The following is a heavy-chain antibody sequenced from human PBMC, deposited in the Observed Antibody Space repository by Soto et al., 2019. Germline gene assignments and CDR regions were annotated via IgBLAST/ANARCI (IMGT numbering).Heavy chain of an antibody. D-gene: IGHD3-10*01. CDR3: ARDQGYNSPFDH. J-gene: IGHJ4*02. Sequence: ASVKVSCKGSGLTLTSHYMHWVRQAPGQGLEWMGMINPSGGGTSYAQKLQDRVTMTRDTSTSTVYMELRSLRSEDAAVYYCARDQGYNSPFDHWGQGTLVTVSS. CDR1: GLTLTSHY. V-gene: IGHV1-46*04. CDR2: INPSGGGT.